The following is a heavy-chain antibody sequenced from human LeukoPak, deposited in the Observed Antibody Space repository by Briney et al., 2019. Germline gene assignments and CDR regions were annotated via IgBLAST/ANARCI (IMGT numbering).Heavy chain of an antibody. Sequence: ASVKVSCKASGGTFSSYAISWVRQAPGQGLEWMGWINTNTGNPTYAQGLTGRFVFSLDTSVSTAYLQISSLKAEDTAVYYCARSFVSVEWLVQEIDYWGQGTLVTVSS. CDR3: ARSFVSVEWLVQEIDY. CDR1: GGTFSSYA. CDR2: INTNTGNP. J-gene: IGHJ4*02. D-gene: IGHD6-19*01. V-gene: IGHV7-4-1*02.